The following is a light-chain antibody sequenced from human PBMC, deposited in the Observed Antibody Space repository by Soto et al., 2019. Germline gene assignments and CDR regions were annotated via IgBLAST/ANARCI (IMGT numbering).Light chain of an antibody. CDR3: FSHGSGDSHV. CDR2: GVT. Sequence: QSVLTQPASVSGSPGQSITISCTGTSSDIGAYNYVSWYQQYPGKAPKLMIYGVTNRPSGVSNRFSGSKTGNTASLTISGLQAEDEADYYCFSHGSGDSHVFGTGTKVT. CDR1: SSDIGAYNY. V-gene: IGLV2-14*01. J-gene: IGLJ1*01.